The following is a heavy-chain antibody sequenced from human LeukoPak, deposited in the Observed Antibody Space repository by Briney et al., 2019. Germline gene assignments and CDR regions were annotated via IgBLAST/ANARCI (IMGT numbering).Heavy chain of an antibody. V-gene: IGHV1-8*01. CDR1: GYTFTSYD. CDR2: MNPNGGNT. D-gene: IGHD2-2*01. Sequence: ATVKVPCKASGYTFTSYDINWVRQATGQGLEWMGWMNPNGGNTGYAQKFQGRVTMTRNTSISTAYMELSSLRSEDTAVYSCARRAILVVPAATGFDYYYYYMDVWGKGTTVTVSS. J-gene: IGHJ6*03. CDR3: ARRAILVVPAATGFDYYYYYMDV.